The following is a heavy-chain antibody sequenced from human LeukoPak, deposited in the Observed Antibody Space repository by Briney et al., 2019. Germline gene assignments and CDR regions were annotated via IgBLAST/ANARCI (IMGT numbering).Heavy chain of an antibody. J-gene: IGHJ4*02. CDR2: ISYDGSNK. CDR1: GFTFSSHA. Sequence: PGGSLRLSCAASGFTFSSHAMHWVRQAPGKGLEWVAVISYDGSNKYYADSVKGRFTISRDNSKNTLYLQMNSLRAEDTAVYYCARDAHYTGLQYYFDYWGQGTLVTVSS. D-gene: IGHD4-11*01. V-gene: IGHV3-30-3*01. CDR3: ARDAHYTGLQYYFDY.